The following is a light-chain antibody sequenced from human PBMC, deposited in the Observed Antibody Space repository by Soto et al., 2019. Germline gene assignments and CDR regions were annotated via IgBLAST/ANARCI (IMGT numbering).Light chain of an antibody. Sequence: QSALTQPPSASGSPGQSVTISCAGTSSDVGSYIFVSWYQHHPGKAPKLLIYEITKRPPGVSDRFSGSKSGNTASLTVSGLQVEDEADYYCSLYAGGNNVIFGGGTKVT. V-gene: IGLV2-8*01. CDR3: SLYAGGNNVI. CDR2: EIT. J-gene: IGLJ2*01. CDR1: SSDVGSYIF.